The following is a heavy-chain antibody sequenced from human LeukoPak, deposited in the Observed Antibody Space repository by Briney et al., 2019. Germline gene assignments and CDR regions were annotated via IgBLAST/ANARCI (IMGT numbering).Heavy chain of an antibody. Sequence: PGGSLRLSCAASGLTFSTYDMHWVRQATGKGLEWVSGIGKGGDTYYAGSVKGRFTISRENAKNSLYLQMNSLRTGDTAVYYCARGGYSGFDVWGQGTMVTVSS. CDR3: ARGGYSGFDV. J-gene: IGHJ3*01. D-gene: IGHD5-12*01. CDR1: GLTFSTYD. V-gene: IGHV3-13*04. CDR2: IGKGGDT.